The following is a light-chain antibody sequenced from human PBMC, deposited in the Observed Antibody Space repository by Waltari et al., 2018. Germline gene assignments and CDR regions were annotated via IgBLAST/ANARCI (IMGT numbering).Light chain of an antibody. J-gene: IGKJ1*01. CDR2: WAS. CDR1: QSVLYSSNKNNY. Sequence: DIVMTQSPDSLAVSLGERAHINCQSSQSVLYSSNKNNYLAWYQQKPGQSPKLLIYWASTRESGVPDRFSGSGSETDFTLTISNLQAEDVAVYYCQQYYSTLSWTFGQGTKVEIK. V-gene: IGKV4-1*01. CDR3: QQYYSTLSWT.